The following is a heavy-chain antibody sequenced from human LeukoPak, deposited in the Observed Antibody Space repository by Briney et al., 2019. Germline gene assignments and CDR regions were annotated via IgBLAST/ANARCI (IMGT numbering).Heavy chain of an antibody. CDR1: GYTSTGYY. D-gene: IGHD3-10*01. Sequence: ASVKVSCKASGYTSTGYYMHWVRQAPGQGLEWMGRINPNSGGTNYAQKFQGRVTMTRDTSISTAYMELSRLRSDDTAVYYCARIGLWFGELWPFDYWGQGTLVTVSA. V-gene: IGHV1-2*06. CDR3: ARIGLWFGELWPFDY. CDR2: INPNSGGT. J-gene: IGHJ4*02.